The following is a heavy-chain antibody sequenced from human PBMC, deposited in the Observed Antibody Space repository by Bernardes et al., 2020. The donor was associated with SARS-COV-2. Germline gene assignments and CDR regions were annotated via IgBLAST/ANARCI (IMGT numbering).Heavy chain of an antibody. CDR1: GFDFSDYW. CDR2: IKRDGSET. V-gene: IGHV3-7*03. CDR3: VRSAGMDV. J-gene: IGHJ6*02. Sequence: GWSLRLSCAGSGFDFSDYWMTWVRQAPGQGLEWVANIKRDGSETYYVDSVKGRFSISRDNAKNLVFLQMNSLRAEDTAVFYCVRSAGMDVWGQGTMVTVSS.